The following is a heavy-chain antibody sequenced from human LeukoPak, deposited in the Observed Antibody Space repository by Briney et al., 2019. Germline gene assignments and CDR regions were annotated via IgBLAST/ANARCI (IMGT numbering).Heavy chain of an antibody. CDR1: GGSISSSSYY. CDR3: AREDCSSTSCYYFDY. Sequence: SETLSLTCTVPGGSISSSSYYWGWIRQPPGKGLEWIESIYYSGSTYYNPSLKSRVTISVDTSKNQFSLKLSSVTAADTAVYYCAREDCSSTSCYYFDYWGQGTLVTVSS. D-gene: IGHD2-2*01. V-gene: IGHV4-39*07. J-gene: IGHJ4*02. CDR2: IYYSGST.